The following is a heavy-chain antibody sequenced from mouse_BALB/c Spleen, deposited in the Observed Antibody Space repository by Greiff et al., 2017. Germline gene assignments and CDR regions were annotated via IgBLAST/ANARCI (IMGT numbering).Heavy chain of an antibody. J-gene: IGHJ4*01. V-gene: IGHV5-17*02. CDR2: ISSGSSTI. Sequence: EVKVEESGGGLVQPGGSRKLSCAASGFTFSSFGMHWVRQAPEKGLEWVAYISSGSSTIYYADTVKGRFTISRDNPKNTLFLQMTSLRSEDTAMYYCAIWDGNSYYYAMDYWGQGTSVTVSS. CDR1: GFTFSSFG. CDR3: AIWDGNSYYYAMDY. D-gene: IGHD2-1*01.